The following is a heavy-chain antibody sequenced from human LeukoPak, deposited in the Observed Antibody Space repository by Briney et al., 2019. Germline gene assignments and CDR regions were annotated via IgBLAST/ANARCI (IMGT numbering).Heavy chain of an antibody. CDR1: GFTFGTYW. D-gene: IGHD1-26*01. Sequence: PGGSLRLSCAASGFTFGTYWMSWVRQAPGKGPEWVANINQAGSEIYYVDSVKGRFTITRDNVQNSLHLQMDSLRAEDTAVYYCARDKIVGATIFDCWGQGTLATVSS. CDR2: INQAGSEI. V-gene: IGHV3-7*03. CDR3: ARDKIVGATIFDC. J-gene: IGHJ4*02.